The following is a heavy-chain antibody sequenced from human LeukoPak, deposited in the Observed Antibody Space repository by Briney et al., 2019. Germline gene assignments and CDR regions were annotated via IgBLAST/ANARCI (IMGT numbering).Heavy chain of an antibody. V-gene: IGHV3-23*01. J-gene: IGHJ5*02. Sequence: GGSLRLPCAASGLTFSGSAMSWVRQAPGKGLEWVSAISDSGDSTYYADSVKGRFTISRDNSRNTLYLQMNSLRAEDTAVYYCAKALEAVGTNWFDRWGQGTLVTVSS. CDR2: ISDSGDST. D-gene: IGHD6-13*01. CDR3: AKALEAVGTNWFDR. CDR1: GLTFSGSA.